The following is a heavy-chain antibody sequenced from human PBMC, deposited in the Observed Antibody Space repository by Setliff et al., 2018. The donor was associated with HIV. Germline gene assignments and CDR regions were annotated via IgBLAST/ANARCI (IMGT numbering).Heavy chain of an antibody. D-gene: IGHD3-22*01. J-gene: IGHJ4*02. CDR2: ISSGSSYI. CDR1: GFTFSSYS. V-gene: IGHV3-21*01. Sequence: GGSLRLSCAASGFTFSSYSMNWVRQAPGKGLEWVSSISSGSSYIYYAESVKGRFTISRDNAKNSLYLQMNRLRAEDTAVYYCARAGVYYDSSGYCIDYWGQGTLVTVSS. CDR3: ARAGVYYDSSGYCIDY.